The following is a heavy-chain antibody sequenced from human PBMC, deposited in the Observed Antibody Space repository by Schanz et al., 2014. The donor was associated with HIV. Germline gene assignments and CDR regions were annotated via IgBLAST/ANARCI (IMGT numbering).Heavy chain of an antibody. J-gene: IGHJ4*02. CDR2: ISGSGVST. CDR1: GFTFSNFA. Sequence: EVQMLESGGGSVQPGGSLGLSCAASGFTFSNFAMSWVRQAPGKGLEWVSSISGSGVSTFYAGSVKGRFAISRDKSKNTLYLQMNSLRVEDTAVYYCAKMARSVAANTNFDYWGQGTLVTVSS. V-gene: IGHV3-23*01. D-gene: IGHD6-19*01. CDR3: AKMARSVAANTNFDY.